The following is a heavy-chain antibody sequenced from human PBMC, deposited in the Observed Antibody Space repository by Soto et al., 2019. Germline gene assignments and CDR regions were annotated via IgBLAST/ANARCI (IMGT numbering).Heavy chain of an antibody. D-gene: IGHD6-6*01. J-gene: IGHJ6*02. CDR1: GYSFTSYW. CDR3: ARHTPYSSSSGGMDV. CDR2: IDPSDSYT. V-gene: IGHV5-10-1*01. Sequence: PGESLKISCKGSGYSFTSYWISWVRQMPGKGLEWMGRIDPSDSYTNYSPSFQGHVTISADKSISTAYLQWSSLKASDTAMYYCARHTPYSSSSGGMDVWGQGSTVTVSS.